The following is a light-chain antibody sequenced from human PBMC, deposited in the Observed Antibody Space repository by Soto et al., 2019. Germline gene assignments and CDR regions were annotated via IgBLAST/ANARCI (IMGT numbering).Light chain of an antibody. CDR2: DVS. J-gene: IGLJ1*01. CDR1: SSDVGGYNY. V-gene: IGLV2-14*01. CDR3: DSYTSGSSYV. Sequence: QSALTQPASVSGSPGQSITISCTGTSSDVGGYNYVSWYQQHPGKAPKLMIYDVSYRPSGVSDRFSGSKSGNTASLTISGLQSEDDADYYCDSYTSGSSYVFGTGTKLTVL.